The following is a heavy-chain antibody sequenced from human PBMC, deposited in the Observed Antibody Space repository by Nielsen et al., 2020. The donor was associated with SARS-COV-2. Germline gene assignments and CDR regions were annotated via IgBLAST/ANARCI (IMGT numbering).Heavy chain of an antibody. CDR3: ARDWSRAADV. D-gene: IGHD2-15*01. Sequence: ESLKISCAASGFTFSSLWMSWVRQVPGKGLEWVADIKPDGSEKFYVDSVKGRFTISRDNAKNSMSLQMNSLRVEDTAVYYCARDWSRAADVWGQGTMVTVSS. CDR2: IKPDGSEK. CDR1: GFTFSSLW. V-gene: IGHV3-7*01. J-gene: IGHJ3*01.